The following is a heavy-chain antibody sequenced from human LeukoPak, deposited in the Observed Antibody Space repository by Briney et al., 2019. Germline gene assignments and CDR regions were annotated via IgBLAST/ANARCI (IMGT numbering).Heavy chain of an antibody. V-gene: IGHV4-34*01. J-gene: IGHJ4*02. CDR3: ARDSNSWNYFDN. Sequence: PSETLSLTCAVCGGSFSGYYWSWVRQPPGKGLEWIGEINHSGSANYNPSLVSRVTISVDTSKSQFSLKLSSVTAADTAVYYCARDSNSWNYFDNWGQGTLVTVSS. CDR1: GGSFSGYY. CDR2: INHSGSA. D-gene: IGHD6-13*01.